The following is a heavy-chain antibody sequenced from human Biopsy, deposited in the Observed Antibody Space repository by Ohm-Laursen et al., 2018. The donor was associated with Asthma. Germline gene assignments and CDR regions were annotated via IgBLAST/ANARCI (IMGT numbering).Heavy chain of an antibody. D-gene: IGHD6-13*01. CDR1: GRHFGSYN. Sequence: SLRLSCTASGRHFGSYNMHWARQAPGKGLEWVAVITFDGSTQHYGESVKGRFTISRDNSKNMLFLQMSSLRAEDTAVYYCLRDTLGYYFDIWGQGTQVTVSS. J-gene: IGHJ4*02. V-gene: IGHV3-30-3*01. CDR3: LRDTLGYYFDI. CDR2: ITFDGSTQ.